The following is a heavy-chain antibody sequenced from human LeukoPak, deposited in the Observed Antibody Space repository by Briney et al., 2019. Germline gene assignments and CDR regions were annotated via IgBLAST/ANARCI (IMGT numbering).Heavy chain of an antibody. D-gene: IGHD2-8*01. CDR1: GFTFSSYA. J-gene: IGHJ3*01. V-gene: IGHV3-23*01. CDR2: ISSSGSTI. Sequence: GGSLRLSCAASGFTFSSYAMSWIRQAPGKGLEWVSYISSSGSTIYYADSVKGRFTISRDDSKNTLFLQMNSLRAEDTAIYYCAKDSFSYNGIFDALDVWGQGTMVTVSS. CDR3: AKDSFSYNGIFDALDV.